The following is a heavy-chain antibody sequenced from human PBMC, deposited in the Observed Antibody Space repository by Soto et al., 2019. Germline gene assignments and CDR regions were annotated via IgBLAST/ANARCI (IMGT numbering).Heavy chain of an antibody. J-gene: IGHJ4*02. CDR2: ISTYNGNT. Sequence: ASVNVYCKTSGYTNTIYGISWVRQAPGQGLEWMGWISTYNGNTNYAQKFQGRVTMTTDTSTSTAYMELRSLRSDDTAVYYCARDWSGYWGQGTLVTVS. V-gene: IGHV1-18*01. CDR3: ARDWSGY. CDR1: GYTNTIYG.